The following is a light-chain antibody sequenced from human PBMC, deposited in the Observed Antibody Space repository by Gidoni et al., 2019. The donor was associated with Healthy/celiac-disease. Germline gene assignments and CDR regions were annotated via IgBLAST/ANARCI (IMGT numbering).Light chain of an antibody. J-gene: IGKJ5*01. CDR2: GAS. CDR3: QQYGSSPIT. CDR1: QSVSSSY. Sequence: EIVLTQSPGTLSLSPGERATLSCRASQSVSSSYLAGYQQKPGQAPSLLIYGASSRATGIPDRFSGSGSGTDFTLTISRLEPEDFAVYYCQQYGSSPITFGQXTRLEIK. V-gene: IGKV3-20*01.